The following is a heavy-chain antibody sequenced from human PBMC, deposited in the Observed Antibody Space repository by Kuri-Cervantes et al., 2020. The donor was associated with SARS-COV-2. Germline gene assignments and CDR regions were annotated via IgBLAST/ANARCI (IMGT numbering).Heavy chain of an antibody. J-gene: IGHJ4*02. CDR1: GFSLSTSGVG. CDR2: IYWNDDK. CDR3: AHRGLRYFDWLLPFDY. V-gene: IGHV2-5*01. D-gene: IGHD3-9*01. Sequence: GPTLVKPTQTLTLTCTFSGFSLSTSGVGVGWIRQPPGKALEWLALIYWNDDKRYSPSLKSRLTITKDTSKNQVVLTMTNMDPVDTATYYCAHRGLRYFDWLLPFDYWGQGTLVTVSS.